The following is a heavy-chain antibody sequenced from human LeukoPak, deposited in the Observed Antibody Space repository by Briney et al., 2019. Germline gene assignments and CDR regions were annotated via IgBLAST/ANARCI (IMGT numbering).Heavy chain of an antibody. CDR2: MSYSGST. Sequence: SETLSLTCAVSGGAISSNDYSWGWIRQTPGKGLEWIGSMSYSGSTYYDPSLKSRVTISVDTSKKQSSLRLTSVTAADTAVYYCARLEVAGINDYWGQGTLVTVSS. V-gene: IGHV4-39*01. CDR3: ARLEVAGINDY. J-gene: IGHJ4*02. CDR1: GGAISSNDYS. D-gene: IGHD6-19*01.